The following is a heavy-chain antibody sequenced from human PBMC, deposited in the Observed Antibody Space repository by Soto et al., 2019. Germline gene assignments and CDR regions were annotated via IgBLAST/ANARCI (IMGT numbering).Heavy chain of an antibody. CDR1: GCSISSYY. V-gene: IGHV4-59*08. CDR2: IYYSGST. Sequence: QVQLQESGPGLVKPSETLALTCTVSGCSISSYYWSWIRQPPGKGLEWIGYIYYSGSTNYNPSLKSRVTISVDTSKNQFSLKLSSVTAADTAVYYCARRYGGSIDYWGQGTLVTVSS. CDR3: ARRYGGSIDY. J-gene: IGHJ4*02. D-gene: IGHD2-15*01.